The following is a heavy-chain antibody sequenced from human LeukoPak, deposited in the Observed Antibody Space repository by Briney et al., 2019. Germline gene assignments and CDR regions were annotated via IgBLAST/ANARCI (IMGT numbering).Heavy chain of an antibody. CDR3: VRDGGVSGYDLLDY. J-gene: IGHJ4*02. CDR2: INQYGSED. CDR1: GFPFSQYW. V-gene: IGHV3-7*01. Sequence: GGSLRLSCVASGFPFSQYWMTLVGPAPGKGLEWVAQINQYGSEDYYMDSVKARFTISRDNTKNSVFLQMNSLRGEDTAVYYCVRDGGVSGYDLLDYWGQGTLVTVSS. D-gene: IGHD5-12*01.